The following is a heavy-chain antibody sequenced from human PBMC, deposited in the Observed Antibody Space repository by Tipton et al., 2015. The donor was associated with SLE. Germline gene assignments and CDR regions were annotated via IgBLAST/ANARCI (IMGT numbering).Heavy chain of an antibody. CDR2: IEPSDSDT. CDR3: AGRWVQTMFDF. D-gene: IGHD3-10*01. Sequence: QSGAEVKKAGEALQISCKTSGDSLTNSWMVWFRHMPGKDLECMGMIEPSDSDTRYNPSIHGHASMSIDRSTTTAYLRWKRLKASDTAMYFCAGRWVQTMFDFCGQGTLVTVSS. CDR1: GDSLTNSW. J-gene: IGHJ5*01. V-gene: IGHV5-51*03.